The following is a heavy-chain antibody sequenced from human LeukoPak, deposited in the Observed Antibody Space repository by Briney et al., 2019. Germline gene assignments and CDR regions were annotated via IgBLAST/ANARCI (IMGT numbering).Heavy chain of an antibody. CDR1: GYTFTSQY. D-gene: IGHD3-10*01. Sequence: ASVKVSCKASGYTFTSQYVHWVRQAPGRVLGWMGIINPSGGSTRYAQKFQGRVTMTRDTSTSTVYMELKRLRSEDTAVYYCASWFGENDALDIWGQGTMVTVSS. CDR3: ASWFGENDALDI. J-gene: IGHJ3*02. V-gene: IGHV1-46*01. CDR2: INPSGGST.